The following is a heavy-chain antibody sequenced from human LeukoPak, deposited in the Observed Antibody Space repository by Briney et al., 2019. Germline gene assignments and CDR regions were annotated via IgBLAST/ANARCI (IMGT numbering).Heavy chain of an antibody. CDR1: GYTFTSYG. V-gene: IGHV1-18*01. J-gene: IGHJ4*02. CDR3: ARRYGRWDSSGWYCDY. D-gene: IGHD6-19*01. Sequence: ASVKVSCKASGYTFTSYGISWVRQAPGQGLEWMGWISSYNGSTNYAQKLQGRVTMTTDTSTSTAYMELRSLRSDDTAVYYCARRYGRWDSSGWYCDYWGQGTLVTVSS. CDR2: ISSYNGST.